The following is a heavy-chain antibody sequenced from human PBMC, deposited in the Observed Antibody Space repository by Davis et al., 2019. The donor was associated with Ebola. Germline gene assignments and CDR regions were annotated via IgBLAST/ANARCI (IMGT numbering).Heavy chain of an antibody. D-gene: IGHD3-3*01. CDR2: IYYSGST. CDR1: GGSISSYY. CDR3: ARVTYYDFWSGLHFDY. Sequence: PSETLSLTCTVSGGSISSYYWSWIRQPPGKGLEWIGYIYYSGSTNYNPSLKSRVTISVDTSKNQFSLKLSSVTAADTAVYYCARVTYYDFWSGLHFDYWGQGTLVTVSS. V-gene: IGHV4-59*01. J-gene: IGHJ4*02.